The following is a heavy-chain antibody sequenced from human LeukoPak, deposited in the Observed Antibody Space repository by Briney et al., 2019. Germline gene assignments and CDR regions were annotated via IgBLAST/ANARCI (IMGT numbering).Heavy chain of an antibody. V-gene: IGHV5-51*01. CDR1: ADTFTNYW. J-gene: IGHJ3*02. CDR2: IYSGDADA. CDR3: TRQGDAFDI. Sequence: GESLKISCKGSADTFTNYWIGWVGQIPGKGLEWMGIIYSGDADARYTPSFQGHVTISAAKSISPASLQSSRLKASDTAMHYCTRQGDAFDIWGPGKMVTVSS.